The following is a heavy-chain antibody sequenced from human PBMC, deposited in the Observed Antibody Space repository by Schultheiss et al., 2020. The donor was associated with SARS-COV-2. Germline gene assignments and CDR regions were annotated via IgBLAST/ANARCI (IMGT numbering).Heavy chain of an antibody. CDR1: GFTFSSNA. V-gene: IGHV3-23*01. J-gene: IGHJ2*01. Sequence: GGSLRLSCAASGFTFSSNAINWVRQAPGKGLEWVSGISGGGDSTYYADSVKGRFTISRDNSKNTLYLQMNSLRDEDTAVYYCARDRAYCSGGKCYSGGYFDLWGRGTLVTVSS. CDR2: ISGGGDST. CDR3: ARDRAYCSGGKCYSGGYFDL. D-gene: IGHD2-15*01.